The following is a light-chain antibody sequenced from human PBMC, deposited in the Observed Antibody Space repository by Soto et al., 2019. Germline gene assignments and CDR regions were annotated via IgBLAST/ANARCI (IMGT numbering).Light chain of an antibody. J-gene: IGLJ1*01. Sequence: SYELTQPPSVSVAPGQTARITCGGNNIGSKSVHWYQQKPGQAPVLVVYDDSDRPSGNPERFSGSNSGNTATLTISRVEAGDEADYYCQVWDSSRIFGTGTKLTVL. CDR1: NIGSKS. CDR2: DDS. V-gene: IGLV3-21*02. CDR3: QVWDSSRI.